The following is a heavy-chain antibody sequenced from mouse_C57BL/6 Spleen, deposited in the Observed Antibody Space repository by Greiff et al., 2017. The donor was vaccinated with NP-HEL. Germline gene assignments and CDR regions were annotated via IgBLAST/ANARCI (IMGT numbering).Heavy chain of an antibody. J-gene: IGHJ1*03. CDR2: ISDGGSYT. V-gene: IGHV5-4*01. CDR1: GFTFSSYA. CDR3: ARDRYGSSYCYFDV. Sequence: EVMLVESGGGLVKPGGSLKLSCAASGFTFSSYAMSWVRQTPEKRLEWVATISDGGSYTYYPDNVKGRFTISRDNAKNNLYLQMSHLKSENTAMYYCARDRYGSSYCYFDVWGTGTTVTVSS. D-gene: IGHD1-1*01.